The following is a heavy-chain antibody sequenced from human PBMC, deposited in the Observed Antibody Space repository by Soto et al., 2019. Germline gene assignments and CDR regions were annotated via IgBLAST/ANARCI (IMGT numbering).Heavy chain of an antibody. CDR2: ISSNGGTT. CDR1: GFTFSSYD. J-gene: IGHJ4*02. Sequence: EVQLAESGGGMVQPGGSLRLSCVASGFTFSSYDMHWVRQAPGKGLEYVSSISSNGGTTYYGNSVKGRFTISRDTSKNTLYLQMGSLRAADMAVYYCVRRVSGNYDYWGQGTLVTVSS. V-gene: IGHV3-64*01. D-gene: IGHD1-7*01. CDR3: VRRVSGNYDY.